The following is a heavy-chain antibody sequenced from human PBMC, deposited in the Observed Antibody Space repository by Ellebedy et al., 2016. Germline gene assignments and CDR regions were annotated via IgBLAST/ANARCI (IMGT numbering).Heavy chain of an antibody. CDR1: GFTFSNYW. Sequence: GGSLRLSXTASGFTFSNYWMHWVRQAPGKGLVWVSRIRGDGSGTNYADSVKGRFTISRDNAKNTVYLHMDTLRAEDTGLYYCARVPVATAGVGIDHWGQGTLVTVSS. CDR3: ARVPVATAGVGIDH. D-gene: IGHD5-18*01. CDR2: IRGDGSGT. J-gene: IGHJ4*02. V-gene: IGHV3-74*01.